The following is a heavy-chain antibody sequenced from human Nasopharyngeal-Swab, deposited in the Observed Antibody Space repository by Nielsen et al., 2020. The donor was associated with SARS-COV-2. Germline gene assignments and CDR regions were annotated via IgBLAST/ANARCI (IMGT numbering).Heavy chain of an antibody. V-gene: IGHV3-7*01. CDR3: ARDEILDY. CDR1: GFTFSPYW. D-gene: IGHD2/OR15-2a*01. Sequence: GGSLRLSCAASGFTFSPYWMTWVRQAPGKGLEWVANVKQDGTEKYFVDSVKGRFTISRDNAKNSLYLHMNSLRAEDTAVYYCARDEILDYWGQGNLVTVSS. CDR2: VKQDGTEK. J-gene: IGHJ4*02.